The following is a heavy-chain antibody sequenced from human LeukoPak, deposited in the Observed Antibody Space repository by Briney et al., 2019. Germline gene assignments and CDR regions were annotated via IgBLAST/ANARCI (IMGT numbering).Heavy chain of an antibody. CDR3: ARDRFGIVVIPVAGAFDI. Sequence: GASVKVSCKASGYTFTDYYIHWVRQAPGQGLEWMGWINPNSGGTNYAQKFQGRVTMTRDTSINTAYMELSRLRSDDTAVYYCARDRFGIVVIPVAGAFDIWGQGTMVTVSS. CDR2: INPNSGGT. D-gene: IGHD2-2*01. J-gene: IGHJ3*02. V-gene: IGHV1-2*02. CDR1: GYTFTDYY.